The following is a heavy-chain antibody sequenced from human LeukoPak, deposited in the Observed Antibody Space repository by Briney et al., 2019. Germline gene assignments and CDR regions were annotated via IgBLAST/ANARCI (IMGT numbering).Heavy chain of an antibody. D-gene: IGHD2-2*01. CDR3: ARQVVVVPAAIALGDNWFDP. V-gene: IGHV4-38-2*01. CDR1: GYSISSGYY. J-gene: IGHJ5*02. CDR2: IYHSGST. Sequence: TETLSLTCAVSGYSISSGYYWGWIRQPPGKGLEWIGSIYHSGSTYYNPSLKSRVTISVDTSKNQFSLKMSSLTAADTAVYYCARQVVVVPAAIALGDNWFDPWGQGTLVTVSS.